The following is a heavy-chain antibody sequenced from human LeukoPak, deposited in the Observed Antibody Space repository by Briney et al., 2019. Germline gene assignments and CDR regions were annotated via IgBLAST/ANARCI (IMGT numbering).Heavy chain of an antibody. V-gene: IGHV1-8*02. D-gene: IGHD3-10*01. CDR2: MNPNSGNT. Sequence: ASVKVSCKASGGTFSSYAISWVRQAPGQGLEWMGWMNPNSGNTGYAQKFQGRVTMTRNTSISTAYMELSSLRSEDTAVYYCASGPFGSGNWFDPWGQGTLVTVSS. CDR1: GGTFSSYA. J-gene: IGHJ5*02. CDR3: ASGPFGSGNWFDP.